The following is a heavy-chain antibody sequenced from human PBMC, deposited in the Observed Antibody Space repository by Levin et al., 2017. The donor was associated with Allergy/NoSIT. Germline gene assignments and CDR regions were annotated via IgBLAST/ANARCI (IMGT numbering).Heavy chain of an antibody. V-gene: IGHV1-69*13. CDR3: ARESRYNWNDDAFDS. D-gene: IGHD1-20*01. J-gene: IGHJ3*02. Sequence: SVKVSCKASGGTFSSYAISWVRQAPGQGLEWMGGIIPIFGTANYAQKFQGRVTITADESTSTAYMELSSLRSEDTAVYYCARESRYNWNDDAFDSWGQGTMVTVSS. CDR2: IIPIFGTA. CDR1: GGTFSSYA.